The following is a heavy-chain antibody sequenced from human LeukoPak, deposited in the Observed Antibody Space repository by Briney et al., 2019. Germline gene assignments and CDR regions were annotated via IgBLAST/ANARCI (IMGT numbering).Heavy chain of an antibody. D-gene: IGHD2-2*01. V-gene: IGHV3-66*01. J-gene: IGHJ4*02. CDR2: IYSGGST. CDR1: GFTVSSNY. Sequence: GGSLRLSCAASGFTVSSNYMSWVRQAPGKGLEWVSVIYSGGSTYYADSVKGRFTISRDNSKNTLYLQMNSLRAEDTAVYYCAREDCSNTSCYLDYWGQGTLVTVSS. CDR3: AREDCSNTSCYLDY.